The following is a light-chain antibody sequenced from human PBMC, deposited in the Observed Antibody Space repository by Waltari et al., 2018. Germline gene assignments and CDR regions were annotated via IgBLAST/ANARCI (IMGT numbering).Light chain of an antibody. Sequence: EIVLPQSPGTLSLSPGERATLSCRASQSVSSSYLVWYQQKPGQAPRLLIYGASSRATGIPDRFSGSGSGTDFTLTISKLEPEDFAVYYCQQFGSSPWTFGQGTKVEIK. J-gene: IGKJ1*01. CDR3: QQFGSSPWT. CDR1: QSVSSSY. V-gene: IGKV3-20*01. CDR2: GAS.